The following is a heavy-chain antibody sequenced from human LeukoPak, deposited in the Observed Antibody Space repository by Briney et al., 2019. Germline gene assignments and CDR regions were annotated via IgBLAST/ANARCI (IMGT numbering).Heavy chain of an antibody. J-gene: IGHJ4*02. Sequence: GGSLSLSCAASAFTISRDWMSWVRQAPGKGMEWVANIKQDGSEKKYVDSVKGRLTISRDNAKNSMCLQVNSVRAEESAVSLCAGSAGSSRWYEGYYFDYWGQGTLVTVSS. CDR3: AGSAGSSRWYEGYYFDY. V-gene: IGHV3-7*01. D-gene: IGHD6-13*01. CDR2: IKQDGSEK. CDR1: AFTISRDW.